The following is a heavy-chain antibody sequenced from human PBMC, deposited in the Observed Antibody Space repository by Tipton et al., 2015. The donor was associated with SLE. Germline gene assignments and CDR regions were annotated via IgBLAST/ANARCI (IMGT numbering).Heavy chain of an antibody. V-gene: IGHV4-34*01. CDR2: INHSGRT. D-gene: IGHD3-22*01. Sequence: LRLSCAVYGGSFSGYYWSWIRQPPGKGLEWIGEINHSGRTNYNPSLKSRVTISVDTSKNQFSLKLSSVTAADTAVYYCANLGDSSGYERSYYFDYWGQGTLVTVSS. J-gene: IGHJ4*02. CDR3: ANLGDSSGYERSYYFDY. CDR1: GGSFSGYY.